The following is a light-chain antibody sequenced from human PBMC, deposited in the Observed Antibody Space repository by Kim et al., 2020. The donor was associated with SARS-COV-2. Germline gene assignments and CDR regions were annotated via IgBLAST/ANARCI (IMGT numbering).Light chain of an antibody. Sequence: SASVGDRVTITCRASQSITNYLNWYQQKPGKAPKVLIYTTSTLQSGVPSRFSGSGSGTDFTLTISSLQPEDCATYYCEQTYSTPTFGQGTRLEIK. CDR1: QSITNY. CDR3: EQTYSTPT. V-gene: IGKV1-39*01. J-gene: IGKJ5*01. CDR2: TTS.